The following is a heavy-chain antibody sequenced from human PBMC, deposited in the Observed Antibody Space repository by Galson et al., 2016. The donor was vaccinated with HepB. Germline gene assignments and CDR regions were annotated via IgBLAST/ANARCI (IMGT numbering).Heavy chain of an antibody. V-gene: IGHV3-48*01. Sequence: SLRLSCAASGFTFSNHAMNWVRQAPGKGLEWISYISPSSGTIYYADSVEGRFTISRDNAKNSLSLLMNSLRGEDTAVYYCARLNWGALDYWGQGTLVSVSS. J-gene: IGHJ4*02. CDR1: GFTFSNHA. D-gene: IGHD1-26*01. CDR2: ISPSSGTI. CDR3: ARLNWGALDY.